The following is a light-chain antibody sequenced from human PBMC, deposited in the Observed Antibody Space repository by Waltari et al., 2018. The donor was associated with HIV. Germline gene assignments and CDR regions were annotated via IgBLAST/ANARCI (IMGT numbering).Light chain of an antibody. CDR1: NIGITR. CDR3: QVWDSSSDQVL. J-gene: IGLJ2*01. Sequence: SYVLTQRPPASVAPRKTARITCGGNNIGITRVQWFQQKPGQTPVLVIYYESDRPSGIPERFSGSNSGNTATLTISRGEAGDEADYYCQVWDSSSDQVLFGGGTKLTVL. CDR2: YES. V-gene: IGLV3-21*04.